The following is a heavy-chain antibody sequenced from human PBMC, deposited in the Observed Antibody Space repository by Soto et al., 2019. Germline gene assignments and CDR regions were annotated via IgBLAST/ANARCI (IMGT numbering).Heavy chain of an antibody. CDR2: ISVSMNTI. Sequence: GGSLRLSCEASGFTFSSYSMNWVRQAPGKGLEWISYISVSMNTIYYADSVKGRFTISRDNAKNSLYLQMNSLRAEDTAVYYCARDGDLIHYYYMGVWGKGTTVTVSS. D-gene: IGHD3-10*01. V-gene: IGHV3-48*01. CDR3: ARDGDLIHYYYMGV. J-gene: IGHJ6*03. CDR1: GFTFSSYS.